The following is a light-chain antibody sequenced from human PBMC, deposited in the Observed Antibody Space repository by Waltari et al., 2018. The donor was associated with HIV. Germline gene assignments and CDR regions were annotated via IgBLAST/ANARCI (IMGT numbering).Light chain of an antibody. CDR3: QSYDSSLSAF. Sequence: QSVLTQPPSVSGAPGQRVTISCTGSSSNIGAGYDVHWYQQLPGTAPKLLMYGNSTRPSGVPDRFSGSKSGTSASLAITGLQAEDEADYYCQSYDSSLSAFFGTGTKVTVL. CDR2: GNS. V-gene: IGLV1-40*01. J-gene: IGLJ1*01. CDR1: SSNIGAGYD.